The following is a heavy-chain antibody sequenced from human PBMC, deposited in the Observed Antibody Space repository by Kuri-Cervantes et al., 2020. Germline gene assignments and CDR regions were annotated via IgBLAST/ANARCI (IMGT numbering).Heavy chain of an antibody. J-gene: IGHJ4*02. CDR2: ISYDGSNK. CDR3: AREGYDYVWGSYRYFDY. CDR1: GFTFSSYA. V-gene: IGHV3-30-3*01. Sequence: GSLRLSCAASGFTFSSYAMHWVRQAPGKGLEWVAVISYDGSNKYYADSVKGRFTISRDNSKNTLYLQMNSLRAEDTAVYYCAREGYDYVWGSYRYFDYWGQGTLVTVSS. D-gene: IGHD3-16*02.